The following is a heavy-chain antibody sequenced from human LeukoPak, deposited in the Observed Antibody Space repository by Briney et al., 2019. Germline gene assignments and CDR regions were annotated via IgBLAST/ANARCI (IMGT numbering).Heavy chain of an antibody. D-gene: IGHD3-16*01. Sequence: SGGSLRLSCAASGFTFSTYSMNWVRQAPGRGLEWVSSISSSSGSIYYANSMKGRFTVSRDNAKNSLYLQMNSLRAEDTAVYYCARGGRMNWFFDLWGRGTLVSVSS. J-gene: IGHJ2*01. CDR1: GFTFSTYS. CDR3: ARGGRMNWFFDL. CDR2: ISSSSGSI. V-gene: IGHV3-21*01.